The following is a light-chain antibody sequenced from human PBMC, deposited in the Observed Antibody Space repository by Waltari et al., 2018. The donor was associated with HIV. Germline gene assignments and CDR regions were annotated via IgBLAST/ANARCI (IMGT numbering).Light chain of an antibody. CDR2: DVN. Sequence: QSALTQPASVSGSPGQSITISCTGTSSDVGNYNYVSWFQQPPDKAPTLIPFDVNKRPSGVSSRFSGSKSAKTASLTISGLQPEDEGDYFCTSYTSSDTWVFGGGTKVTVL. CDR3: TSYTSSDTWV. J-gene: IGLJ3*02. V-gene: IGLV2-14*03. CDR1: SSDVGNYNY.